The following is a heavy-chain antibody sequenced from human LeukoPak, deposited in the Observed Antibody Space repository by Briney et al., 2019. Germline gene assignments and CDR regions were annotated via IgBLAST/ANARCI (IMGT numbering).Heavy chain of an antibody. J-gene: IGHJ4*02. D-gene: IGHD1-26*01. CDR3: ARDSGSYYDGSDY. CDR2: INPNSGGT. CDR1: GYTFTSYY. Sequence: ASVKVSCKASGYTFTSYYMHWVRQAPGQGLEWMGWINPNSGGTNYAQKFQGRVTMTRDTSISTAYMELSRLRSDDTAVYYCARDSGSYYDGSDYWGQGTLVTVSS. V-gene: IGHV1-2*02.